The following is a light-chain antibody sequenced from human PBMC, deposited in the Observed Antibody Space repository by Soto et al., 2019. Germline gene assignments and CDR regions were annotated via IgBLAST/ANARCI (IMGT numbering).Light chain of an antibody. CDR3: QQYGSSGT. J-gene: IGKJ1*01. CDR1: QSVSSN. V-gene: IGKV3-20*01. Sequence: EIVMTQSPATLSVSPGERATLSCRASQSVSSNLGWYQQKPGQAPRLLIYGASSRATGIPDRFSGSESGTDFTLTISRLEPEDFAVYYCQQYGSSGTFGQGTKVDIK. CDR2: GAS.